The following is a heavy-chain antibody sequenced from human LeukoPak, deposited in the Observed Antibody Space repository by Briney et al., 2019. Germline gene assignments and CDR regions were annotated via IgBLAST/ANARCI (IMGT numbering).Heavy chain of an antibody. J-gene: IGHJ4*02. V-gene: IGHV3-23*01. CDR2: ISGSGGGT. D-gene: IGHD2-15*01. CDR3: ATVAGDCSGGRCYLLRFDY. CDR1: GFTFSSYA. Sequence: GGSLRLSCAASGFTFSSYAMSWVRQAPGKGLEWVSTISGSGGGTYYADSVKGRFTISRDNAKNSLYLQMNSLRGDDTAVYYCATVAGDCSGGRCYLLRFDYWGQGTLVTVSS.